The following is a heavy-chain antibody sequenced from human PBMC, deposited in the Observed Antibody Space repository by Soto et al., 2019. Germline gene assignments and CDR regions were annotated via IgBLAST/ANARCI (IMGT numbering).Heavy chain of an antibody. CDR2: ISSSSSYI. CDR1: GFTCSSYS. V-gene: IGHV3-21*01. J-gene: IGHJ4*02. D-gene: IGHD1-26*01. Sequence: PWGSLRLSCAASGFTCSSYSMNWVRQAPGKGLEWVASISSSSSYIYYADSVKGRFTSSRDNAKNSLYLQMNSLRAEDTAVYYCARSRGYFDYWGQGTLVTVSS. CDR3: ARSRGYFDY.